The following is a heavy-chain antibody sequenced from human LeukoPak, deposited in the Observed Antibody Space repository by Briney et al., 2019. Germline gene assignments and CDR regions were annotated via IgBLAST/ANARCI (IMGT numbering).Heavy chain of an antibody. Sequence: SETLSLTCTVSGGSISSSSYYWGWIRQPPGKGLEWIGSIYYSGSTYYNPSLKSRVTISVDTSKNQFSLKLSSVTAADTAVYYCARIAVAGTGYYYYYMDVWGKGTTVTVSS. D-gene: IGHD6-19*01. V-gene: IGHV4-39*07. CDR1: GGSISSSSYY. CDR2: IYYSGST. CDR3: ARIAVAGTGYYYYYMDV. J-gene: IGHJ6*03.